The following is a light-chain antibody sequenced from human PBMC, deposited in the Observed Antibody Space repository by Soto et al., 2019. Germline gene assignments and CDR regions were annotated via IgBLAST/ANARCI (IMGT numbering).Light chain of an antibody. J-gene: IGLJ1*01. V-gene: IGLV2-14*01. CDR2: DVS. CDR3: SSYRSSSTPFV. CDR1: SSDVGGYNY. Sequence: QSVLTQPASVSGSPGQSITISCTGTSSDVGGYNYVSWYQQYPGKAPKLMIYDVSNRPSGVSNLFSGSKSGNTASLTISGLQDDDEADYYCSSYRSSSTPFVFGTGTKLTVL.